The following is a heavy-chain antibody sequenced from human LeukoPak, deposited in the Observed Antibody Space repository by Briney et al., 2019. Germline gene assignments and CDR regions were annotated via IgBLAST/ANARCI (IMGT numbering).Heavy chain of an antibody. CDR2: IRSDGST. CDR1: GFTVSSNY. Sequence: PGGSLRLSCTASGFTVSSNYMSWVRQAPGKGLEWVSVIRSDGSTNHADSVKGRFTISRDNSKNTLYLQMNNLRAEDTAMYYCAREMYSGMYNDAFDIWGQGTKVTVSS. CDR3: AREMYSGMYNDAFDI. J-gene: IGHJ3*02. V-gene: IGHV3-53*01. D-gene: IGHD1-26*01.